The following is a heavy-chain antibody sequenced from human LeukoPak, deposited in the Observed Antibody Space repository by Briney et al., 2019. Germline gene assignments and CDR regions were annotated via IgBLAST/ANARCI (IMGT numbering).Heavy chain of an antibody. CDR1: GGSISSNY. CDR3: AGHIRGAYYYFDY. D-gene: IGHD3-10*01. V-gene: IGHV4-59*08. CDR2: IFHTGST. Sequence: SETLSLTCTVSGGSISSNYWSWIRQPPRKGPEWIGYIFHTGSTNYNPSLKSRVTISVDTSKNQFSLKLSSVTAADTAVYYCAGHIRGAYYYFDYWGQGTLVTVSS. J-gene: IGHJ4*02.